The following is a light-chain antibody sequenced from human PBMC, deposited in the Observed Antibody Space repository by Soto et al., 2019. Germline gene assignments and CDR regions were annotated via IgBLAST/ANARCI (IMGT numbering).Light chain of an antibody. CDR1: QSVSSY. Sequence: EIVLTQSPATLSLSPGERATLSCRASQSVSSYLAWYQQKPGQAPRLLIYDASNRATGIPARFSGSGSGTDFTLTISSREPEDFAVYYWQQRSNWPPGITFIPGTKVDIK. CDR2: DAS. CDR3: QQRSNWPPGIT. J-gene: IGKJ3*01. V-gene: IGKV3-11*01.